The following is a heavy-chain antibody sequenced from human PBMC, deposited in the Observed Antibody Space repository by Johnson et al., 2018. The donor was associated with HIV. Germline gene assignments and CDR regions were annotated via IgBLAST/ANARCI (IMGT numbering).Heavy chain of an antibody. CDR3: AREGGDGYSPSAFDI. Sequence: QVQLVESGGGVVQPGRSLRLSCAASGFTFSSYAMHWVRQAPGKGLEWVAVISYDGSNKYYADSVKGRFTISRDNSKNTLYLQMNRLRAEDTAVYYCAREGGDGYSPSAFDIWGQGTMVTVSS. CDR2: ISYDGSNK. J-gene: IGHJ3*02. D-gene: IGHD5-24*01. V-gene: IGHV3-30-3*01. CDR1: GFTFSSYA.